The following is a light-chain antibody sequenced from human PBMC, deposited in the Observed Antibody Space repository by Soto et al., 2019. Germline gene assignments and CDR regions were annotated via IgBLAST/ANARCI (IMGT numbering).Light chain of an antibody. V-gene: IGKV3-20*01. CDR3: QQYGSSPRLT. CDR1: QSVSNSY. Sequence: EIVLTQSPGTLSLSPGERATLSCRASQSVSNSYLAWYQQKPGQAPRLLIYGASSRATGVPDRFSGSGSGTDFALTIRRLEPEDLAVYYCQQYGSSPRLTFGGGTKVEIK. CDR2: GAS. J-gene: IGKJ4*01.